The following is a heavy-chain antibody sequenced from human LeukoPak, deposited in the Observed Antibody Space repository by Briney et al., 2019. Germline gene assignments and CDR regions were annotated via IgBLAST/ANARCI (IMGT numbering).Heavy chain of an antibody. J-gene: IGHJ4*02. CDR3: ARQYCSGGSCYSGDNTIDY. Sequence: GESLKISCKGSGYRFTNYWIGWVRQMPGKGLEWVGIIYPGDSDTRYRPSFQAQVTISVDKSINTAYLQWSSLKASDTAMYYCARQYCSGGSCYSGDNTIDYWGQGTLVTVSP. V-gene: IGHV5-51*01. D-gene: IGHD2-15*01. CDR2: IYPGDSDT. CDR1: GYRFTNYW.